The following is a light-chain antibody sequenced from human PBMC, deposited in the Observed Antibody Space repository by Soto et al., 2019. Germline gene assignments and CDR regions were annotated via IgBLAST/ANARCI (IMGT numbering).Light chain of an antibody. Sequence: IVLTLSPGTLSLSPGERATLTCRASQSVTSSYLAWYQQKPGQAPRLLMYGASSRATGIPDRFSGSGSGTDFTLTISRLEPEDFAVYYCHQYGSSPLTFGPGTKVDIK. J-gene: IGKJ3*01. CDR3: HQYGSSPLT. CDR2: GAS. V-gene: IGKV3-20*01. CDR1: QSVTSSY.